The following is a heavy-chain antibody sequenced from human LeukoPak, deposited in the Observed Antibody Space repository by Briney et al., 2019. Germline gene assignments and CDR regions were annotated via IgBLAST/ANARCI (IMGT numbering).Heavy chain of an antibody. D-gene: IGHD3-3*01. CDR1: GGSISSYY. CDR2: IYYSGST. Sequence: PSETLSLTCTVSGGSISSYYWSWIRQPPGKGLEWIGYIYYSGSTNYNPSLKSRVTISVDTSKNQFSLKLSSVTAADTAVYYCARAAYYDSWSGYNYYYYYGMDVWGQGTTVTVSS. J-gene: IGHJ6*02. V-gene: IGHV4-59*01. CDR3: ARAAYYDSWSGYNYYYYYGMDV.